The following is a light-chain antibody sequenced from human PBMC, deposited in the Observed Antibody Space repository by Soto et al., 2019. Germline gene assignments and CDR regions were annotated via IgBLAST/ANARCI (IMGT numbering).Light chain of an antibody. CDR2: LGS. Sequence: DIVMTQSPLSLPVTPGEPASISCRSTQSLLHSYGYNYLDWYLQKPGQSPQLLIYLGSNRSSGVPDRFSGSGSGTDFTLKISRVEAEDVGVYYCMQDLQSPRTFGQGTKVEIK. V-gene: IGKV2-28*01. J-gene: IGKJ1*01. CDR1: QSLLHSYGYNY. CDR3: MQDLQSPRT.